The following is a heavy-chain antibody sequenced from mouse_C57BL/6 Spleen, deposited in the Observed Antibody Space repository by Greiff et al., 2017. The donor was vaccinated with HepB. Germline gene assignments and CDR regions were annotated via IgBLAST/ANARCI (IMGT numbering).Heavy chain of an antibody. CDR3: ARGTAQATWFAY. Sequence: VQLQQSGAELVKPGASVKISCKASGYAFSSYWMNWVKQRPGKGLEWIGQIYPGDGDTNYNGKFKGKATLTADKSSSTAYMPLSSLTSEDSAVYFCARGTAQATWFAYWGQGTLVTVSA. CDR2: IYPGDGDT. J-gene: IGHJ3*01. CDR1: GYAFSSYW. D-gene: IGHD3-2*02. V-gene: IGHV1-80*01.